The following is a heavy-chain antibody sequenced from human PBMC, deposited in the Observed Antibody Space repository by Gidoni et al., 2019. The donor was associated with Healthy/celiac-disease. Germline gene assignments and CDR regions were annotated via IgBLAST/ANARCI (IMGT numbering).Heavy chain of an antibody. CDR3: AREMEGAPQGGDY. V-gene: IGHV1-69*01. J-gene: IGHJ4*02. Sequence: QVQLVPSGAEVKKPGSSVKISCKTYGGTFSSYAISGVRQAPGQGLEGMGGIIPIFGTANYAQKCQGRVTITADESTSTAYMELSSLRSEDTAVYYCAREMEGAPQGGDYWGQGTLVTVSS. CDR1: GGTFSSYA. D-gene: IGHD1-26*01. CDR2: IIPIFGTA.